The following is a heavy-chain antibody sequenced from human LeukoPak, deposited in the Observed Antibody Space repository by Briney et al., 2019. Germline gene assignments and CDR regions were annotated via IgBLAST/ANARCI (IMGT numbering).Heavy chain of an antibody. Sequence: GGSLRLSCAASGFTFSRYSMNWVRQAPGKGLEWVSSISISSNYKYYPDSLKGRFTISRDNAKNSLYLQMNSLRAEDTAVYYCARGSRLGVGERDAFDIWGQGTMVTVSS. CDR1: GFTFSRYS. CDR2: ISISSNYK. D-gene: IGHD3-3*01. CDR3: ARGSRLGVGERDAFDI. V-gene: IGHV3-21*01. J-gene: IGHJ3*02.